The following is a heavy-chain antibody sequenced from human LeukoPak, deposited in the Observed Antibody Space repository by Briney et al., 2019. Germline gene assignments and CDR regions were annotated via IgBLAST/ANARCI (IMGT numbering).Heavy chain of an antibody. CDR3: ARSSEPYSSGWYIFEYFQH. J-gene: IGHJ1*01. CDR1: GFTFSSYA. Sequence: GGSLRLSCAASGFTFSSYAMSWVRQAPGKGLEWVSAISGIGGSTYYADSVKGRFTISRDNSKNTLYLQMNSLRAEDTAVYYCARSSEPYSSGWYIFEYFQHWGQGTLVTVSS. V-gene: IGHV3-23*01. D-gene: IGHD6-19*01. CDR2: ISGIGGST.